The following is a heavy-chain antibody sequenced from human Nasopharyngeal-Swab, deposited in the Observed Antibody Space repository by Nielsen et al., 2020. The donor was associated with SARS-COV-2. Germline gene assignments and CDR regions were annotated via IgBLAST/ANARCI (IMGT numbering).Heavy chain of an antibody. CDR3: ARLVLWVDDYYGSGSYADY. D-gene: IGHD3-10*01. V-gene: IGHV4-39*01. J-gene: IGHJ4*02. Sequence: WIRQPPGKGLEWIGSIYYSGSTYYNPSRKSRVTKPVDTSKNQFSLKLSYVTAADTAVYYCARLVLWVDDYYGSGSYADYWGQGTLVTVSS. CDR2: IYYSGST.